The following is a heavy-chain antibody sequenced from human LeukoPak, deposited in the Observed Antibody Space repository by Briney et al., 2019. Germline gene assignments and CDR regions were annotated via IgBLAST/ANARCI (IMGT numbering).Heavy chain of an antibody. Sequence: GASVKVSCKASGGTFSSYAISWVRQAPGQGLEWMGWISAYNGNTNYAQKLQGRVTMTTDTSTSTAYMELRSLRSDDTAVYYCARAGGSGWYRGIDYWGQGTLVTVSS. CDR3: ARAGGSGWYRGIDY. CDR2: ISAYNGNT. V-gene: IGHV1-18*01. CDR1: GGTFSSYA. D-gene: IGHD6-19*01. J-gene: IGHJ4*02.